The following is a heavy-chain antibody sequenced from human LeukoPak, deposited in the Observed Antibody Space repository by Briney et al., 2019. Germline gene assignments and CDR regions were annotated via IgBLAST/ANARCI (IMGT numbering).Heavy chain of an antibody. J-gene: IGHJ3*02. V-gene: IGHV3-20*04. CDR3: ARVSDYGGIFDI. CDR1: GLRFDDYG. D-gene: IGHD4-23*01. CDR2: INWNGIST. Sequence: GGSLRLSCAASGLRFDDYGMTWVRQAPGKGLEWVSGINWNGISTGYADSVKGRFTISRDNFKNTLYLQMNSLRAEDTAVYYCARVSDYGGIFDIWGQGTMVTVSS.